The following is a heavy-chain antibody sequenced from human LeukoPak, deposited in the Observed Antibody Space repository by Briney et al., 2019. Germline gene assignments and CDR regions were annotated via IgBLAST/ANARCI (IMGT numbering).Heavy chain of an antibody. CDR2: INNSGST. Sequence: PSETLPLTCAVYGGSFSGYFWSWIRQPPGKGLEGIGEINNSGSTNHNPSLTSRVTISVDTAKNQFSLKLSSVTAADTAVYYCARRSKDSSGYYHFDYWGQGTLVTVSS. V-gene: IGHV4-34*01. J-gene: IGHJ4*02. CDR3: ARRSKDSSGYYHFDY. D-gene: IGHD3-22*01. CDR1: GGSFSGYF.